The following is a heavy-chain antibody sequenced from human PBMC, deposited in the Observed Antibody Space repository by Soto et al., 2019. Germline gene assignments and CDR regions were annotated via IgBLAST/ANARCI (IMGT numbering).Heavy chain of an antibody. V-gene: IGHV1-18*01. CDR1: GYTFTSYG. Sequence: EASVKVSCKASGYTFTSYGISWVRQAPGQGLEWMGWISAYNGNTNYAQKLQGRVTMTTDTSTSTAYMELRSLRSDDTAVYYCAISKSTLLYCSGGSCSSDYWGQGTLVTSPQ. D-gene: IGHD2-15*01. CDR2: ISAYNGNT. J-gene: IGHJ4*02. CDR3: AISKSTLLYCSGGSCSSDY.